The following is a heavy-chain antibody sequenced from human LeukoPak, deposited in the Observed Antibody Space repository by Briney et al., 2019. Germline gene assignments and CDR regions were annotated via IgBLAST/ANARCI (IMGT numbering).Heavy chain of an antibody. Sequence: GGSLRLSCAASGFTVSNNYMSWVRQAPGKGLEWVSVIYRGGTTYYADSVKGRLTISRDNSKNTLYLQMNSLRAEDTAVYDCVRENCGSDCYRYIDVWGRGTLVTVSS. J-gene: IGHJ2*01. V-gene: IGHV3-53*01. CDR2: IYRGGTT. CDR3: VRENCGSDCYRYIDV. D-gene: IGHD2-21*02. CDR1: GFTVSNNY.